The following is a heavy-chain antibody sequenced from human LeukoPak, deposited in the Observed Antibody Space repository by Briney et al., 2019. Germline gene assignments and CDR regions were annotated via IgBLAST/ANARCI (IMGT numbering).Heavy chain of an antibody. D-gene: IGHD6-19*01. Sequence: PSETLSLTCTVSGDSASSYYWSWIRQPPGKGLEWIGYIHYRGSTNYNPSLKSRVTISGDTSKNQFSLKLSSVTAADTAVYYCAKVPRQDGWFPLSDYWGQGALVTVSS. V-gene: IGHV4-59*08. CDR3: AKVPRQDGWFPLSDY. J-gene: IGHJ4*02. CDR2: IHYRGST. CDR1: GDSASSYY.